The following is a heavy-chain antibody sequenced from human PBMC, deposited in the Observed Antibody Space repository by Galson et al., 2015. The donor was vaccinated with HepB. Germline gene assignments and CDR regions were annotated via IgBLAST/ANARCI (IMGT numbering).Heavy chain of an antibody. CDR1: GYTFTSYG. Sequence: QSGAEVKKPGASVKVSCKASGYTFTSYGISWVRQAPGQGLEWMGWISAYNGNTNYAQKLQGRVTITADKSTNTAYMELSSLRSEDTAVYYCARDRVASPAAPAPWLDPWGQGTLVTVSS. D-gene: IGHD2-2*01. J-gene: IGHJ5*02. CDR2: ISAYNGNT. V-gene: IGHV1-18*04. CDR3: ARDRVASPAAPAPWLDP.